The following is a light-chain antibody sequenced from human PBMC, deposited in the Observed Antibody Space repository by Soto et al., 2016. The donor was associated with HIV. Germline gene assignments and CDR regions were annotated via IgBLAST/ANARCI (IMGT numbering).Light chain of an antibody. CDR1: QSTYIY. CDR2: AAF. V-gene: IGKV1-39*01. Sequence: DIQMTQSLSSLSASVGDRVTITCRASQSTYIYLNWYQQEPGKAPKLLIYAAFSLQSGVPSRFSGVGSETVFTLTISSLQPEDFATYYCQQTYSTPYTFGQGTKVEIK. J-gene: IGKJ2*01. CDR3: QQTYSTPYT.